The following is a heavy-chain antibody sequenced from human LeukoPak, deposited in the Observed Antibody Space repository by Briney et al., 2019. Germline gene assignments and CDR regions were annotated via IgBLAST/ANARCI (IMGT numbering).Heavy chain of an antibody. CDR3: ARGGTYYTSGSYLGY. CDR2: MYHSGIT. Sequence: SETLSLTCTVSGYSISNGYYWGWIRQPPGKGLEWIGHMYHSGITYYNPSLKSRDTISVDTSKNQFSLKLSSVTAADTAVYYCARGGTYYTSGSYLGYWGQGTLVTVSS. V-gene: IGHV4-38-2*02. CDR1: GYSISNGYY. J-gene: IGHJ4*02. D-gene: IGHD3-10*01.